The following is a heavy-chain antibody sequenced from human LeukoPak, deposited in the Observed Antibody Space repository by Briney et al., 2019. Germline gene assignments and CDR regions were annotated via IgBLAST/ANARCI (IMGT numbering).Heavy chain of an antibody. D-gene: IGHD3-3*01. CDR3: ARGGYPIRFLEWLLPDY. CDR2: INPNSGGT. V-gene: IGHV1-2*02. Sequence: GASVKVSCKASGYTFTGYYMHWVRQAPGQGLEWMGWINPNSGGTNYAQKFQGRVTLTRDTSISTAYMELSRLRSDDTAVYYCARGGYPIRFLEWLLPDYWGQGTLVTVSS. J-gene: IGHJ4*02. CDR1: GYTFTGYY.